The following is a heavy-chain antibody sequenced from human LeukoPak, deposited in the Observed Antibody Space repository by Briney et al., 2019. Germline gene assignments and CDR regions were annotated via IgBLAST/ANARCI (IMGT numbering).Heavy chain of an antibody. Sequence: SETLSLTCAVYGGSFSGYYWSWIRQPPGKGLEWIGEINHSGSTNYNPSLKSRVTMSVDTSKNQFSLKLSSVTAADTAVYHCARHVAPDLDYFDYWGQGTLVTVSS. J-gene: IGHJ4*02. CDR3: ARHVAPDLDYFDY. CDR2: INHSGST. D-gene: IGHD3/OR15-3a*01. CDR1: GGSFSGYY. V-gene: IGHV4-34*01.